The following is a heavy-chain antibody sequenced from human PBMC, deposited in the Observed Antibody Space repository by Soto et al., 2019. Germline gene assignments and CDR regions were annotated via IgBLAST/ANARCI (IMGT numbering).Heavy chain of an antibody. Sequence: EVQLLESGGGLVQPGVSLRLSCAASGCTFSSYAMSWVRQAPGKGLEWVSSIRRSGDSTYYADSVKGRFTISRDNSNNTLYLQMTSLRVEDTAVYYCAEGGTGTIDCFDPWCQGNLVTVSS. CDR2: IRRSGDST. V-gene: IGHV3-23*01. CDR3: AEGGTGTIDCFDP. CDR1: GCTFSSYA. D-gene: IGHD1-7*01. J-gene: IGHJ5*02.